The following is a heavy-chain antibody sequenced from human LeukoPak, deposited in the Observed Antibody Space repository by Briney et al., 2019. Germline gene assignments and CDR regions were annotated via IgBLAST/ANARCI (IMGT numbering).Heavy chain of an antibody. CDR3: GSSNLLTGYYFLNF. V-gene: IGHV3-66*01. CDR1: RFTVSDNY. CDR2: IYAAGGT. Sequence: GGSLRLSCAASRFTVSDNYMTWVRQAPGKGLEWVSLIYAAGGTYFADSVRGRFTISRDNSKNTVYLQMNSLGVDDTAVYYCGSSNLLTGYYFLNFWGQGTLVTVSS. D-gene: IGHD3-9*01. J-gene: IGHJ4*02.